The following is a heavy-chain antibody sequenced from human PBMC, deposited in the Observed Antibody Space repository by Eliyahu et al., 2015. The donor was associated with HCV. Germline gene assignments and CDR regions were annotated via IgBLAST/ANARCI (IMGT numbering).Heavy chain of an antibody. V-gene: IGHV4-61*02. J-gene: IGHJ4*02. D-gene: IGHD6-6*01. CDR3: ARAYPYSSWPDY. CDR2: IYTSGST. CDR1: GGSISSGSYY. Sequence: QVQLQESGPGLVKPSQTLSLTCTVSGGSISSGSYYWSWIRQPAGKGLEWIGRIYTSGSTNYNPSLKSRVTISVDTSKNQFSLKLSSVTAADTAVYYCARAYPYSSWPDYWGQGTLVTVSS.